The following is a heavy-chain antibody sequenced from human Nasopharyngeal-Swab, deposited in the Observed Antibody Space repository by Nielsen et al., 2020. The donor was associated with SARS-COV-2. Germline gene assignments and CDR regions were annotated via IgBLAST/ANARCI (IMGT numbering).Heavy chain of an antibody. CDR3: ASAVWYFDL. Sequence: SETLSLTCTVSGCPISSSSYYWGWIRQPPGKGLEWIGSIYYSGSTYYKPSLKSRVTISVDTSKNQFSLKLSSVTAADTAVYYCASAVWYFDLWGRGTLVTVSS. V-gene: IGHV4-39*01. CDR1: GCPISSSSYY. J-gene: IGHJ2*01. CDR2: IYYSGST.